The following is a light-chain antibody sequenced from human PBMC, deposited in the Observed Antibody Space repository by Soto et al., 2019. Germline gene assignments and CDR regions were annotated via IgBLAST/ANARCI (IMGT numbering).Light chain of an antibody. J-gene: IGKJ5*01. CDR1: QSVSSR. Sequence: IVMTHSPCTLSLSPWERATLSFMAVQSVSSRLAWYQQKPGQAPRLLISGASSRATGIPVRFSGSGSGTDFTLTIGSLEPEDFAVYYCQQRSNWPQITFGQGTRLEIK. CDR3: QQRSNWPQIT. CDR2: GAS. V-gene: IGKV3-11*01.